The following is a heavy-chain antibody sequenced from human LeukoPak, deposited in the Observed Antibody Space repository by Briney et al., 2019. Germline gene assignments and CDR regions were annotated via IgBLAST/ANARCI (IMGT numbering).Heavy chain of an antibody. CDR3: ARRALGYCSGGSCITS. CDR2: MNPNSGNT. CDR1: GYTFTSYD. Sequence: GASVKVSCKASGYTFTSYDINWVRQATGQGLEWMGWMNPNSGNTGCAQKFQGRVTMTRNTSISTAYMELSSLRSEDTAVYYCARRALGYCSGGSCITSWGQGTMVTVSS. D-gene: IGHD2-15*01. V-gene: IGHV1-8*01. J-gene: IGHJ3*01.